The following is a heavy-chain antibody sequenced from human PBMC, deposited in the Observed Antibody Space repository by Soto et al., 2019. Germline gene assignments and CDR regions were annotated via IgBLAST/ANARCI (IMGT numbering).Heavy chain of an antibody. V-gene: IGHV4-59*01. J-gene: IGHJ4*02. CDR2: IYYTGSS. CDR1: GGSISRYN. Sequence: QVQLQESGPGLGKPSETRSLTCIVSGGSISRYNWSWIRQPPVKGLDWIGYIYYTGSSNYNPSLTSRVTMSVDLSRNRFSLRLTYVTTADTAIYYCARGPNYDFWSGFFRGWGQGTLVTVSS. D-gene: IGHD3-3*01. CDR3: ARGPNYDFWSGFFRG.